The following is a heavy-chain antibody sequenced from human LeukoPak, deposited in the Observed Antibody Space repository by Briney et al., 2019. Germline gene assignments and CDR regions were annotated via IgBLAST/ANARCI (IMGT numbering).Heavy chain of an antibody. CDR3: ARDPYYDILTGYPGYYYYYGMDV. V-gene: IGHV3-21*01. CDR2: ISSRSSYI. Sequence: PGGSLRLSCAASGFTFSSYSMNWVRQAPGKGLEWVSSISSRSSYIYYADSVKGRFTISRDNAKNSLYLQMNSLRAEDTAVYYCARDPYYDILTGYPGYYYYYGMDVWGQGTTVTVSS. D-gene: IGHD3-9*01. CDR1: GFTFSSYS. J-gene: IGHJ6*02.